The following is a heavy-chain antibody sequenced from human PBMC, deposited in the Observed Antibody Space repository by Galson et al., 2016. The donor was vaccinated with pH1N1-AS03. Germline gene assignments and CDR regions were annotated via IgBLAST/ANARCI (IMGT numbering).Heavy chain of an antibody. CDR1: GGTFNSYA. D-gene: IGHD5-24*01. Sequence: SCKASGGTFNSYAISWVRQAPGQGLEWMGGIIPIFGTVNFAQRFQGRLTITADESTSTAYMDLSSLRSDDTAVYYCARDRNGRWQQFLDHWGQGTLVTVS. CDR2: IIPIFGTV. J-gene: IGHJ4*02. V-gene: IGHV1-69*01. CDR3: ARDRNGRWQQFLDH.